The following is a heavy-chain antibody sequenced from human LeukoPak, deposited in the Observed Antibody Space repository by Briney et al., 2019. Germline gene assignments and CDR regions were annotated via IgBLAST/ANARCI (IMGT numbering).Heavy chain of an antibody. Sequence: SETLSLTCTVSGGPISSYYRSWIRQPPGKGLEWIGYIYYSGSTNYNPSLKSRVSISVDTSKNQFSLKLSSVTAADTAVYYCARYSDYGDYVRDAFDIWGQGTMVTVSS. CDR3: ARYSDYGDYVRDAFDI. CDR1: GGPISSYY. CDR2: IYYSGST. D-gene: IGHD4-17*01. V-gene: IGHV4-59*12. J-gene: IGHJ3*02.